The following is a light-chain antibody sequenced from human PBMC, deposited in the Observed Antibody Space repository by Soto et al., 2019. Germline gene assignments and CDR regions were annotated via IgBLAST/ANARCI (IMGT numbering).Light chain of an antibody. V-gene: IGKV3-15*01. J-gene: IGKJ1*01. CDR2: TAS. CDR3: QQFRNWPWT. CDR1: QSISIN. Sequence: EIVLTQSPGTRSVSAGDRVTLSCRASQSISINLAWYQHKPGQAPRLLMQTASSRASGVPARISGSGSGTEFTLTISSLQSEDFAVYYCQQFRNWPWTFGQGTKVDIK.